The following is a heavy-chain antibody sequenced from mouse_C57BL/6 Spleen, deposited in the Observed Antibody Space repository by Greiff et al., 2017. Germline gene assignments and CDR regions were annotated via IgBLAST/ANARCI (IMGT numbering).Heavy chain of an antibody. V-gene: IGHV14-4*01. D-gene: IGHD1-1*01. Sequence: VQLKQSGAELVRPGASVKLSCTASGFNIKDDYMHWVKQRPEQGLEWIGWIDPENGDTEYASKFQGKATITADTSSTTAYLQLSSLTSEDTDVYYCTPLTTVVAGAMDYWGQGTSVTVSS. CDR1: GFNIKDDY. CDR2: IDPENGDT. CDR3: TPLTTVVAGAMDY. J-gene: IGHJ4*01.